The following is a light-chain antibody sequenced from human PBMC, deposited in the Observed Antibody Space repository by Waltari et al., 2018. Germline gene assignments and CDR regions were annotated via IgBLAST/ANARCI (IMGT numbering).Light chain of an antibody. Sequence: QSALTQPASVSGSPGQSSTISCSGTDSDVGAYDFVPWYQQHPGKAPHLIIYEVSNRPSGISNRFSASKSGNTASLTISGLQAEDEADYYCSSYTTSSAPGVFGTGTRVTVL. V-gene: IGLV2-14*01. CDR2: EVS. CDR1: DSDVGAYDF. CDR3: SSYTTSSAPGV. J-gene: IGLJ1*01.